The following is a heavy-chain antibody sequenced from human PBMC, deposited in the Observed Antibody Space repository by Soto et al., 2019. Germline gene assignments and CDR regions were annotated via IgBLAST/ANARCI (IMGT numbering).Heavy chain of an antibody. J-gene: IGHJ4*02. CDR2: IYYSGST. D-gene: IGHD5-18*01. Sequence: QVQLQESGPGLVKPSETLSLTCTVSGGSISSYYWSWIRQPPGKGLEWIGYIYYSGSTNYHPSLMSRVTITVDTSKNQLSLKLSSVTAADTAVYYWARQRGYSYGFCDYWGQGTLVTVSS. CDR1: GGSISSYY. V-gene: IGHV4-59*01. CDR3: ARQRGYSYGFCDY.